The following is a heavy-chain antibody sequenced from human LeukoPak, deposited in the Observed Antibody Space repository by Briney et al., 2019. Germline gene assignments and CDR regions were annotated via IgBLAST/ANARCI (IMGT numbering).Heavy chain of an antibody. CDR1: GLTFSSYS. V-gene: IGHV3-48*02. J-gene: IGHJ4*02. CDR2: ISRSNSTI. CDR3: ARVRAGYNS. D-gene: IGHD5-24*01. Sequence: QSGGSLRLSCAASGLTFSSYSMKWARQARGKGLEWVSYISRSNSTIYYADSVKDRFTISRDNAKNSLYLQMNSLRDEDTAVYYCARVRAGYNSWGQGTLVTVSS.